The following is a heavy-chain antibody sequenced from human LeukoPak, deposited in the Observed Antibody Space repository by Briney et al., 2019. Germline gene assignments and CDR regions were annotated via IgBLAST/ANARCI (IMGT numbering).Heavy chain of an antibody. Sequence: PGGSLRLSCVASGFSLSGYWMHWVRQAPGKGLVWVTRINSDGSSTSYADSVKGRFTVSRDNAKNTLYLQMTSLRPDDTAIYYCARGPGPRSGWYGTDYWGQGILVTVSS. CDR1: GFSLSGYW. V-gene: IGHV3-74*01. CDR3: ARGPGPRSGWYGTDY. D-gene: IGHD6-19*01. CDR2: INSDGSST. J-gene: IGHJ4*02.